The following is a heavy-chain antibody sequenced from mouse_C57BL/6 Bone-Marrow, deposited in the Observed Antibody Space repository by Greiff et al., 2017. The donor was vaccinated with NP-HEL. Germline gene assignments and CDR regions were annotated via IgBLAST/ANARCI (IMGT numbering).Heavy chain of an antibody. D-gene: IGHD1-1*01. J-gene: IGHJ1*03. CDR3: ARSPRSRLSSDGYWYFDV. CDR2: IDPANGNT. V-gene: IGHV14-3*01. CDR1: GFNFKNTY. Sequence: VQLQQSVAELVRPGASVKLSCTASGFNFKNTYMHWVKQRPEQGLEWIGRIDPANGNTKYAPKFQGKATITADTSSHTAYLQLSSLTSEDTAIYYCARSPRSRLSSDGYWYFDVWGTGTTVTVSS.